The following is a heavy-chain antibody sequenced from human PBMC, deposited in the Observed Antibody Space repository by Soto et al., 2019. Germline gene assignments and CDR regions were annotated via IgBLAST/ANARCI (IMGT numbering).Heavy chain of an antibody. V-gene: IGHV3-23*01. CDR1: GFTFSRYA. CDR3: AKDRLGGNFDY. CDR2: ISGSGGST. J-gene: IGHJ4*02. Sequence: GGSLRLSCAASGFTFSRYAMSRVRQAPGKGREWVSAISGSGGSTYYADSVKGRFTISRDNSKNTLYLQMNSLRVEDTAVYYCAKDRLGGNFDYWGQGTQVTVSS.